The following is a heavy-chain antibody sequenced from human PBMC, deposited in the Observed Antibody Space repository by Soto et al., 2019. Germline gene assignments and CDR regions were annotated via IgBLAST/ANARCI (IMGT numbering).Heavy chain of an antibody. CDR2: ISNSGNTI. D-gene: IGHD3-10*01. V-gene: IGHV3-48*03. CDR1: GFTFSSYE. J-gene: IGHJ4*02. Sequence: EVQLVESGGGLVQPGGSLRLSCAASGFTFSSYEMNWVRQAPGRGLEWISYISNSGNTINYADSVKGRFTISRDNAKNALYLQMNGLRAEDTALYYCARDANAVVRGVMDYWGQGTLVTVSS. CDR3: ARDANAVVRGVMDY.